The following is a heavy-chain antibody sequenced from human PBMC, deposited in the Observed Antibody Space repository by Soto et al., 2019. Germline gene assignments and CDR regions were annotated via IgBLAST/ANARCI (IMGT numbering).Heavy chain of an antibody. Sequence: SETLSLTCTVSGGSISSSSYYWGWIRQPPGKGLEWIGSIYYSGSTYYNPSLKSRVTISVDTSKNQFSLKLSSVTAADTAVYYCARQVGGGAAYQLPTHIDYWGQGTLVTVSS. CDR3: ARQVGGGAAYQLPTHIDY. J-gene: IGHJ4*02. CDR2: IYYSGST. D-gene: IGHD2-2*01. CDR1: GGSISSSSYY. V-gene: IGHV4-39*01.